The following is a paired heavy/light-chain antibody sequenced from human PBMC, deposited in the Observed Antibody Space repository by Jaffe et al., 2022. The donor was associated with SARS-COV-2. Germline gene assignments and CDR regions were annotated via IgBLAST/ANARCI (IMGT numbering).Heavy chain of an antibody. CDR2: IFPGESNA. V-gene: IGHV5-51*01. CDR3: ARRSGGDSSWFDP. Sequence: VQLVQSGAEVKKPGESLKISCKASGFSFSSNWIGWVRQMPGKGLEWMGFIFPGESNARYSPSFQGQVTISADESVSSAYLQWNSLKASDTAVYYCARRSGGDSSWFDPWGQGTLVTVSS. CDR1: GFSFSSNW. D-gene: IGHD2-21*02. J-gene: IGHJ5*02.
Light chain of an antibody. Sequence: QFVLTQPPSASGSPGQRVTISCSGSNSNIGSNTVNWYQHLPGAAPKLLIHNNILRPSGVPDRFSGSKSGTSASLAISGLQSEDEADYYCAAWDDSLTGPVFGGGTQLTVL. CDR1: NSNIGSNT. CDR2: NNI. CDR3: AAWDDSLTGPV. V-gene: IGLV1-44*01. J-gene: IGLJ2*01.